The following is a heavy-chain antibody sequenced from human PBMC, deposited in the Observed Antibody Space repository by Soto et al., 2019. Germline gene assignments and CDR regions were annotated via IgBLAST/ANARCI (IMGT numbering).Heavy chain of an antibody. V-gene: IGHV4-30-4*01. CDR2: IYYSGST. CDR1: GGSISSGDYY. J-gene: IGHJ4*02. D-gene: IGHD3-10*01. Sequence: SETLSLTCTVSGGSISSGDYYWSWIRQPPGKGLEWIGYIYYSGSTYYNPSLKSRVTISVDTSKNQFSLKLSSVTAADTAVYYCAREGAMVRGVIGYWGQGTLVTVSS. CDR3: AREGAMVRGVIGY.